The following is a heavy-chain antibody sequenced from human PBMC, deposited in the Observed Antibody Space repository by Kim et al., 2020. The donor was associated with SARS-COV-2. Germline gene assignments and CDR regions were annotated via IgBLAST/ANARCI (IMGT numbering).Heavy chain of an antibody. CDR1: GGSISSSSYY. Sequence: SETLSLTCTVSGGSISSSSYYWGWIRQPPGKGLEWIGSIYYSGSTYYNPSLKSRVTISVDTSKNQFSLQLSSVTAADTAVYYCARAAITMVRGVMGWFDPWGQGTLVTVSS. J-gene: IGHJ5*02. V-gene: IGHV4-39*07. CDR2: IYYSGST. CDR3: ARAAITMVRGVMGWFDP. D-gene: IGHD3-10*01.